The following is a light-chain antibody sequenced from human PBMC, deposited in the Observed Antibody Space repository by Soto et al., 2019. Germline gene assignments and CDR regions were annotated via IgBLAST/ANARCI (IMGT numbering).Light chain of an antibody. CDR1: QSLLHSNGYNY. V-gene: IGKV2-28*01. CDR2: LGS. J-gene: IGKJ1*01. Sequence: DIVMTQSPLSLPVTPGEPASISCRSSQSLLHSNGYNYLDWYLQKPGQSPQLLIDLGSNRASGVPDRFSGSGSGTDFTLKISRVEAEDVGVYYCMQAIQTPRTFGQGNKVEI. CDR3: MQAIQTPRT.